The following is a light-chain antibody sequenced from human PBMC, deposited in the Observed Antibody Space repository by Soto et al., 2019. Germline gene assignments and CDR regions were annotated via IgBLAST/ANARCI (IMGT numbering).Light chain of an antibody. V-gene: IGKV3D-20*02. Sequence: EIVLTQSPGTLSLSPGERATLSCRASQSVSSSYLAWYQQKPGQAPRLLIYGASSRATGIPDRFSGSVSGTDFTLTISSLETEDCAVYYGQQRSNWQGTFGQVTKVDIK. CDR3: QQRSNWQGT. J-gene: IGKJ1*01. CDR1: QSVSSSY. CDR2: GAS.